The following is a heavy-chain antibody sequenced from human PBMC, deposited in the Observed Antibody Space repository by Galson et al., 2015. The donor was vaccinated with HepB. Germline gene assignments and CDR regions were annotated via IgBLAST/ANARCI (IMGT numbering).Heavy chain of an antibody. Sequence: SVKVSCKASGGTFSSYTINWLRQAPGQGLEWMGRIIPILDIVNNAQKFQGRVTITADKSTSTAYMELSSLRSEDTAVYYCARWVRGLDYWGQGTLVTVSS. V-gene: IGHV1-69*02. CDR2: IIPILDIV. CDR1: GGTFSSYT. CDR3: ARWVRGLDY. J-gene: IGHJ4*02. D-gene: IGHD3-10*01.